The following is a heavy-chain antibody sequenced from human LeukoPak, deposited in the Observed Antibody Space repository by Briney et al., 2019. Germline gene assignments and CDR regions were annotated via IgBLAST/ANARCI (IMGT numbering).Heavy chain of an antibody. CDR3: VGPGLRHFDWLSPFDY. J-gene: IGHJ4*02. D-gene: IGHD3-9*01. V-gene: IGHV3-64D*06. CDR1: GFTFSSYA. Sequence: GGSLRLSCSASGFTFSSYAMHWVRQAPGKGLEYVSAISSNGGSTYYADSVKGRFTISRDNSKNTLYLQMSSLRAEDTAVYYCVGPGLRHFDWLSPFDYWGQGTLVTVSS. CDR2: ISSNGGST.